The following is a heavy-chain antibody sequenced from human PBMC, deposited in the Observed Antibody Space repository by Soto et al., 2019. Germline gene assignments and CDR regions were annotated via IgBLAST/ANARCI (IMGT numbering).Heavy chain of an antibody. CDR2: IKSKVDGGPT. D-gene: IGHD2-21*02. Sequence: EVQLVESGGGLVKPGGSLRLGGDVSGFTVGSAWMNWVRQAPGKGLVWVGRIKSKVDGGPTDYAEPVKGRSTISIDDSINTLYLQKASLKTEDTAVYYCPSAPPRAMTEDMARSWGSGTVVTVPS. V-gene: IGHV3-15*07. J-gene: IGHJ5*02. CDR3: PSAPPRAMTEDMARS. CDR1: GFTVGSAW.